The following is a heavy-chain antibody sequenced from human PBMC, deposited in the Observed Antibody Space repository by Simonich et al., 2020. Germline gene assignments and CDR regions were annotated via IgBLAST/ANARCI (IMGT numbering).Heavy chain of an antibody. CDR3: ARHYYGDYYFDY. D-gene: IGHD4-17*01. J-gene: IGHJ4*02. CDR1: GFTFSSYE. CDR2: ISSSGSTI. V-gene: IGHV3-48*03. Sequence: EVQLVESGGGLVQPGGSLRLSCAASGFTFSSYEMNWVRQAPGKGRELVSYISSSGSTIYYADSVKGRFTISRDNAKNSLYLQMNSLRAEDTAVYYCARHYYGDYYFDYWGQGTLVTVSS.